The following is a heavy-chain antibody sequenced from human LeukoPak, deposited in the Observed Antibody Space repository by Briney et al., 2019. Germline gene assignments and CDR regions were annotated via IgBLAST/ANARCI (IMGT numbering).Heavy chain of an antibody. CDR3: TRRYNYDSSGYYYVRDAFDI. CDR2: LSSSSSVI. J-gene: IGHJ3*02. Sequence: PGGSLRLSCAASGFTFSTYAMDWVRQAPGKGLEWVSYLSSSSSVIYHADSVKGRFTISRDNAKNSLYLQMNSLKTEDTAVYYCTRRYNYDSSGYYYVRDAFDIWGQGTMVTVSS. CDR1: GFTFSTYA. V-gene: IGHV3-48*01. D-gene: IGHD3-22*01.